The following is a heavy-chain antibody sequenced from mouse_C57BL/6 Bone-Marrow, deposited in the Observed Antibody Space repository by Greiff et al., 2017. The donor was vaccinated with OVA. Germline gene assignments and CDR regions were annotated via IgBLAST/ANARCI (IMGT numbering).Heavy chain of an antibody. Sequence: EVKLKESGGGLVKPGGSLKLSCAASGFTFSDYGMHWVRQAPEKGLEWVAYISSGSSTIYYADTVKGRFTISRDNAKNTLFLQMTSLRSEDTAMYYCARYYGSSYWYFDVWGTGTTVTVSS. D-gene: IGHD1-1*01. CDR3: ARYYGSSYWYFDV. J-gene: IGHJ1*03. CDR2: ISSGSSTI. CDR1: GFTFSDYG. V-gene: IGHV5-17*01.